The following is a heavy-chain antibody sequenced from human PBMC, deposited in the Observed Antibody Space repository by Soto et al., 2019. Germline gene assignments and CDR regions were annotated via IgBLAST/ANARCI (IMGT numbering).Heavy chain of an antibody. J-gene: IGHJ4*02. V-gene: IGHV1-69*12. CDR1: GGTFSNYA. Sequence: QVQLVQSGAEVKKPGSSVTVSCRASGGTFSNYAINWVRQAPGQGLEWMAGIIPLFGTPNYAQKFQGRVTITADESTSTAYMELTSLRSEDTAVFYCATSPYSYDTSGYLDYWGQGTLVTVSS. CDR3: ATSPYSYDTSGYLDY. CDR2: IIPLFGTP. D-gene: IGHD3-22*01.